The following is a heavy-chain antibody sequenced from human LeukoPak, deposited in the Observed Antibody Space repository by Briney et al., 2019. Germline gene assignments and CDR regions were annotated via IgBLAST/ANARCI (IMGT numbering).Heavy chain of an antibody. Sequence: SETLSLTCTVSGDSMSSYYWSWIRQPPGKGLEWIGYIYYSGHTNYNPPLKSRVTISVDTSKNQFSLKMRSVTAADTAVYYCARDRRDTSMVWDCWGRGTLVTVSS. CDR1: GDSMSSYY. J-gene: IGHJ4*02. CDR2: IYYSGHT. V-gene: IGHV4-59*01. D-gene: IGHD5-18*01. CDR3: ARDRRDTSMVWDC.